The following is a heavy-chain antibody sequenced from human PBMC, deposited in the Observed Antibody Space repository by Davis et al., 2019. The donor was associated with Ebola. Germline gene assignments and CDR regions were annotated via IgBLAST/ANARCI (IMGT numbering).Heavy chain of an antibody. Sequence: SETLSLTCTVSGIPIRSSAYYWDWVRQPPGKGLEWIGYSHYTGSTNYNPSLKSRVTISTDTSRSQFSLTLSSVTAADTAVYYCARGGQGVGAGRWLDPWGQGNLVTVSS. J-gene: IGHJ5*02. V-gene: IGHV4-61*08. CDR2: SHYTGST. CDR3: ARGGQGVGAGRWLDP. D-gene: IGHD1-26*01. CDR1: GIPIRSSAYY.